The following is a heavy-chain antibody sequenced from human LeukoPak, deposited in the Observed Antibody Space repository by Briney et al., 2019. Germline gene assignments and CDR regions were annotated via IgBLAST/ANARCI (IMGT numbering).Heavy chain of an antibody. CDR3: TTDYVWGTYRYFEY. D-gene: IGHD3-16*02. J-gene: IGHJ4*02. CDR1: GFTFNNAW. V-gene: IGHV3-15*01. Sequence: GGSLRLSCAASGFTFNNAWMSWVRQAPGKGLEWVGRIKSKSHGGPTDYAAPVRGRFVISRDDSKNTLYLQMSSLKIEDTAVYYCTTDYVWGTYRYFEYWGQGTLVAVSS. CDR2: IKSKSHGGPT.